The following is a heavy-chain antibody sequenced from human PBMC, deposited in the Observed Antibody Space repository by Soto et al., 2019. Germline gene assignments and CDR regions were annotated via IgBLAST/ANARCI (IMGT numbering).Heavy chain of an antibody. V-gene: IGHV1-46*01. Sequence: ASVKVSCKASGYTFTSYYMHWVRQAPGQGLEWMGIINPSGGSTSYAQKFQGRVTMTRDTSTSTVYMELSSLRSEDTAMYYCARQRNIAVAGTKYYGMDVWGQGTTVTVSS. CDR2: INPSGGST. CDR1: GYTFTSYY. D-gene: IGHD6-19*01. CDR3: ARQRNIAVAGTKYYGMDV. J-gene: IGHJ6*02.